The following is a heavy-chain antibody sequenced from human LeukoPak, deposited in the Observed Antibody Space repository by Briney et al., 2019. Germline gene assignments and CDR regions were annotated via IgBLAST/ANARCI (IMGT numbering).Heavy chain of an antibody. D-gene: IGHD6-19*01. CDR3: ARDPGDIVVAGTFDY. CDR2: ISGSGGST. Sequence: PGGSLRLSCAASGFTFSSYGMSWVRQAPGKGLEWVSAISGSGGSTYYADSVKGRFTISRDNAKNSLYLQMNSLRAEDTALYYCARDPGDIVVAGTFDYWGQGTLVTVSS. V-gene: IGHV3-23*01. J-gene: IGHJ4*02. CDR1: GFTFSSYG.